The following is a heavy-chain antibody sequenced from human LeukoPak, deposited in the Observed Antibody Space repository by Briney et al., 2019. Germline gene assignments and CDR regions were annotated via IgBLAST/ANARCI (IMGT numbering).Heavy chain of an antibody. J-gene: IGHJ4*02. CDR1: GFAFSVYA. Sequence: GGSLRLSCAASGFAFSVYAMSWLRQPPGKGLEWVSTINANSGTTSYADSVKGRFTISRDNSKNTLYLQMNSLRGEDTAVYYCSKDVVTAAIWGQGTLVTVSS. V-gene: IGHV3-23*01. D-gene: IGHD4-23*01. CDR3: SKDVVTAAI. CDR2: INANSGTT.